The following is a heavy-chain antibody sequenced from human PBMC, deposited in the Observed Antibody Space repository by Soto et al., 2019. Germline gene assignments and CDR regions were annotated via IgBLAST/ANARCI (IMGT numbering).Heavy chain of an antibody. J-gene: IGHJ1*01. V-gene: IGHV3-33*01. CDR3: ASPPVVGAATDEYFQH. Sequence: ESGGGVVQPGRSLRLSCAASGFTFSSYGMHWVRQAPGKGLEWVAVIWYDGSNKYYADSVKGRFTISRDNSKNTLYLQMNSLRAEDTAVYYCASPPVVGAATDEYFQHWGQGTLVTVSS. CDR1: GFTFSSYG. D-gene: IGHD1-26*01. CDR2: IWYDGSNK.